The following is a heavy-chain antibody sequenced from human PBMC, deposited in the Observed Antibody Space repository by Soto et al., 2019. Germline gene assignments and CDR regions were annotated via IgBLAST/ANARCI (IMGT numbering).Heavy chain of an antibody. CDR1: GGSINSYY. D-gene: IGHD6-19*01. Sequence: QVQLQESGPGLVKHSETLSLTCTVSGGSINSYYWSWIRQPPGKGLEWIGYIYYSGSTNYNPSLKSRATISVDTSKNQFTLKLSSVTAADTAVYYCARVPWQWLGGYAFDIWGQGTMVTVSS. V-gene: IGHV4-59*01. CDR2: IYYSGST. J-gene: IGHJ3*02. CDR3: ARVPWQWLGGYAFDI.